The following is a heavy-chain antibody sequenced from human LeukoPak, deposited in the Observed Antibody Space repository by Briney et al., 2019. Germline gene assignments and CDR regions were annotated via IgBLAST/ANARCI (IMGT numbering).Heavy chain of an antibody. Sequence: TSETLSLTCTVSGGSISSYYWSWIRQPPGRGLEWLGYIYYSGSTNYNPSLKSRVTISVDTSKNQFSLKLSSVTAADTAVYYCASGIQLWFHFDYWGQGTLVTVSS. J-gene: IGHJ4*02. V-gene: IGHV4-59*01. CDR2: IYYSGST. D-gene: IGHD5-18*01. CDR1: GGSISSYY. CDR3: ASGIQLWFHFDY.